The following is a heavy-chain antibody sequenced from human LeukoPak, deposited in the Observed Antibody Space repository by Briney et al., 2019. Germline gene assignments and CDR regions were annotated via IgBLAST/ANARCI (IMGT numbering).Heavy chain of an antibody. CDR1: GFTFSSYS. V-gene: IGHV3-21*03. D-gene: IGHD1-26*01. J-gene: IGHJ3*02. CDR3: ARDKWVAFDM. Sequence: PGGSLRLSCAASGFTFSSYSMNWVRQAPGKGLEWVSSISSSSSYIYYADSVKGRFTISRDDAKNSLYLQMNSLRAEDTAVYYCARDKWVAFDMWGQGTMVTVSS. CDR2: ISSSSSYI.